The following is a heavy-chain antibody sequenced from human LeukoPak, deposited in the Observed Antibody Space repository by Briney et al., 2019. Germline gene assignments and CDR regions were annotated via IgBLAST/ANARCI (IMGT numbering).Heavy chain of an antibody. CDR2: IYYSGST. CDR1: GGSISSGGYY. V-gene: IGHV4-31*03. J-gene: IGHJ4*02. Sequence: SETLSLTCTVSGGSISSGGYYWSWIRQHPGKGLEWIGYIYYSGSTYYNPSLKSRVTISVDTSKNQFSLKLSSVTAADTAVYYCARASPVGQTFDYWGQGTLVTVSS. D-gene: IGHD1-26*01. CDR3: ARASPVGQTFDY.